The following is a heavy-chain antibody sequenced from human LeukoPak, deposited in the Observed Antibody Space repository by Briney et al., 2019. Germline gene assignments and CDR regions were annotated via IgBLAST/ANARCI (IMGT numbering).Heavy chain of an antibody. D-gene: IGHD6-13*01. V-gene: IGHV1-2*06. Sequence: ASVKVSCKASGYTFTGYYMHWVRQAPGQGLEWMGRINPNSGGTNYAQKFQGRVTMTRDTSISTAYMELSRLRSDDTAVYYCARDRGCSSSWYGYWGQGTLVTVSS. CDR2: INPNSGGT. CDR3: ARDRGCSSSWYGY. CDR1: GYTFTGYY. J-gene: IGHJ4*02.